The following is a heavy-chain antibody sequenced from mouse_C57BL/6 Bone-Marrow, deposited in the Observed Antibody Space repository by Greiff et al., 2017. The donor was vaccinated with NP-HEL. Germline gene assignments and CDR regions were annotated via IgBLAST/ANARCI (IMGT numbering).Heavy chain of an antibody. CDR3: ARSNGDDRDYAMDY. V-gene: IGHV1-18*01. CDR2: INPNNGGT. D-gene: IGHD2-2*01. Sequence: DVQLQESGPELVKPGASVKIPCKASGYTFTDYNMDWVKQSHGKSLEWIGDINPNNGGTIYNQKFKGKATLTVDKSSSTAYMELRSLTSEDTAVYYCARSNGDDRDYAMDYWGQGTSVTVSS. CDR1: GYTFTDYN. J-gene: IGHJ4*01.